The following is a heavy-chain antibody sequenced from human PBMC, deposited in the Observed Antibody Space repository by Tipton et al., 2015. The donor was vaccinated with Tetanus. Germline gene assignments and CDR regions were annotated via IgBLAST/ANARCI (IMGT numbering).Heavy chain of an antibody. CDR3: ARWIGVIPVTGNDAFDV. CDR2: INEGGST. D-gene: IGHD3-16*01. V-gene: IGHV4-34*01. J-gene: IGHJ3*01. Sequence: TLSLTCAVSGGSLSDYYWSWIRQSPGKGLEWIGEINEGGSTNYNPSLESRVSISVDTSKHRFSLKVNSEIAADTATYYCARWIGVIPVTGNDAFDVWGPGAMVTVSS. CDR1: GGSLSDYY.